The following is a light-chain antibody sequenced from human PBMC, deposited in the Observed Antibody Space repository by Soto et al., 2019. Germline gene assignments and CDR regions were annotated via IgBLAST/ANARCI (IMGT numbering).Light chain of an antibody. CDR3: ASCDDSLNGVL. Sequence: QSVLTQPPSASGTPGQRVTISCSGRNSNIGTNTVAWYQQFPGTAPKLLIYNNSQRPSGVPDRFSGSKSGTSASLAISGLQSEDEADYYCASCDDSLNGVLIGGGTKLTVL. V-gene: IGLV1-44*01. CDR2: NNS. CDR1: NSNIGTNT. J-gene: IGLJ2*01.